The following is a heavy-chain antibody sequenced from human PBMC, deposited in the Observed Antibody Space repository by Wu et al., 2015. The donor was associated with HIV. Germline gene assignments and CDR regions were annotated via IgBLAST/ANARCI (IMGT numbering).Heavy chain of an antibody. CDR3: AREVGAMLANWFDP. J-gene: IGHJ5*02. V-gene: IGHV1-69*11. Sequence: VSCKASRDTFKRFAISWVRQAPGQGLECMGKITPVLGSTVYTQKFQDRVTITADDSTSTSYMELSGLTSEDTAVYYCAREVGAMLANWFDPWGQGTQVIVSS. CDR2: ITPVLGST. CDR1: RDTFKRFA. D-gene: IGHD3-10*01.